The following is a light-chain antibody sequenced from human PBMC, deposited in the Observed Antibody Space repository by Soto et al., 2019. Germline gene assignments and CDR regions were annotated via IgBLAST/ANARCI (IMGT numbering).Light chain of an antibody. CDR3: QQYNNWPPIT. Sequence: EIVMTQPPATLSVSPGERATLSCRASQSVSRHLAWYQQKPXQAPSLLIYGASTRANGIPARFSGSGSGTELTLTISSLQSEDFAVYVCQQYNNWPPITFGQGTRLEIK. J-gene: IGKJ5*01. CDR2: GAS. CDR1: QSVSRH. V-gene: IGKV3D-15*01.